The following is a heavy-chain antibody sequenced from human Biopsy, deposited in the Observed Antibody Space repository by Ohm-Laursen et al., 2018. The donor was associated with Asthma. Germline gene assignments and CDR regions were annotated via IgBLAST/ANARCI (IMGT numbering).Heavy chain of an antibody. CDR3: ARDRYGDYVGWFDP. D-gene: IGHD4-17*01. J-gene: IGHJ5*02. CDR1: GFTFSSYW. Sequence: SLRLSCAASGFTFSSYWMTWVRQAPGKGLEWVSSISSSSSYIYYADSVKGRFTISRDNAKNSLYLQMNSLRAEDTAVYYCARDRYGDYVGWFDPWGQGTLVTVSS. CDR2: ISSSSSYI. V-gene: IGHV3-21*01.